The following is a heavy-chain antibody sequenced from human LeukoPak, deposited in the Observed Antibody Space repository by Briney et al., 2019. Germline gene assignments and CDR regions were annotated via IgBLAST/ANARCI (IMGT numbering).Heavy chain of an antibody. Sequence: PGRSLRLSCAASGFTFSSYGMHWVRQAPGKGLEWVAVISYDGSNKYYADSVKGRFTISSDNSKNTLYLQMNSLRAEDTAVYYCARHLQYNSGWSQYCFDYWGQGTLVTVSS. CDR2: ISYDGSNK. J-gene: IGHJ4*02. D-gene: IGHD6-19*01. CDR3: ARHLQYNSGWSQYCFDY. V-gene: IGHV3-30*03. CDR1: GFTFSSYG.